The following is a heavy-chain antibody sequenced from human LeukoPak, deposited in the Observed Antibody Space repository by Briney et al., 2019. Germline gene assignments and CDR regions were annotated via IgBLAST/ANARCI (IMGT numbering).Heavy chain of an antibody. J-gene: IGHJ4*02. CDR2: INPKNGGS. CDR1: GYTFTDYY. V-gene: IGHV1-2*02. Sequence: ASVKVSCKASGYTFTDYYMHWVRQAPGQGLEWMGWINPKNGGSHSAQKFQGRVTMTRDTSISTAYMELSRLRSDDTAVYYCAIATVSVAHLSWGQGTLVTVSS. CDR3: AIATVSVAHLS. D-gene: IGHD6-19*01.